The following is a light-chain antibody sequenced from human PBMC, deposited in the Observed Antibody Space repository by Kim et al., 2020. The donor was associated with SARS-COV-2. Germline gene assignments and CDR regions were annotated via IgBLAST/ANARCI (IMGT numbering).Light chain of an antibody. V-gene: IGLV4-69*01. J-gene: IGLJ2*01. Sequence: ASVKLTCTLSRGHSNYAIAWHQQRPEKGPRYLMKLNSDGSHSKGDGIPDRFSGSTSGAERYLTISSLQSEDEADYYCQTWATGIQVFGGGTQLTVL. CDR1: RGHSNYA. CDR2: LNSDGSH. CDR3: QTWATGIQV.